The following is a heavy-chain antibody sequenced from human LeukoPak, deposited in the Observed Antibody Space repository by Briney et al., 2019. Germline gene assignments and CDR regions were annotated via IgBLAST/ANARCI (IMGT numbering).Heavy chain of an antibody. CDR2: INHSGST. J-gene: IGHJ4*02. CDR1: GGSFSGYY. V-gene: IGHV4-34*01. CDR3: ARGANYDSILDY. Sequence: SETLSLTCAIFGGSFSGYYWSWIRQPPGKGLEWIGEINHSGSTNYNPSLKSRVTISVDTSKNQFSLKLSSVTAADTAVFYCARGANYDSILDYWGQGTLVTVSS. D-gene: IGHD3-3*01.